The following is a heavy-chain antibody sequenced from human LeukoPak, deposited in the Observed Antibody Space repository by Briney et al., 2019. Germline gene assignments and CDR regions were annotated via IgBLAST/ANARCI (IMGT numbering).Heavy chain of an antibody. D-gene: IGHD6-19*01. CDR1: GFTFSSYG. CDR2: ISGSGGST. CDR3: AKDGSVEWLGFDY. Sequence: GGSLRLSCAASGFTFSSYGMSWVRQAPGKGLEWVSAISGSGGSTYYADSVKGRFTISRDNSKNTLYLQMNSLRAEDTAVYYCAKDGSVEWLGFDYWGQGTLVTVSS. V-gene: IGHV3-23*01. J-gene: IGHJ4*02.